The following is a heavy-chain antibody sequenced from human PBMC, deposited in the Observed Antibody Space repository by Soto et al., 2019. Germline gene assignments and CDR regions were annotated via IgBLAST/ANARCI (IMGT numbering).Heavy chain of an antibody. J-gene: IGHJ4*02. V-gene: IGHV3-30-3*01. CDR2: ISYDGTNK. Sequence: PGGSLRLSCAASGFSFSISPMHWVRQAPGKGPEWVALISYDGTNKFYADSVKGRFTISRDNSKSTLYLQVDSLRPEDAAVYYCAKDRPFDYWGQGTLVTVSS. CDR3: AKDRPFDY. CDR1: GFSFSISP.